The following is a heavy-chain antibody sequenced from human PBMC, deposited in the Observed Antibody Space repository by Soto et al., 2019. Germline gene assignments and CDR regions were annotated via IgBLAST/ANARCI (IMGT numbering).Heavy chain of an antibody. D-gene: IGHD4-17*01. Sequence: ASVKVSCKASGYTFTTYYIHWVRQAPGQGLEWMGIINPSGGSTSYAQKFQGRVTMTRDTSTSTVYMELSSLRSEDTAMCYCARVTGDYGGDYWGQGTLVTVSS. J-gene: IGHJ4*02. CDR1: GYTFTTYY. CDR2: INPSGGST. CDR3: ARVTGDYGGDY. V-gene: IGHV1-46*01.